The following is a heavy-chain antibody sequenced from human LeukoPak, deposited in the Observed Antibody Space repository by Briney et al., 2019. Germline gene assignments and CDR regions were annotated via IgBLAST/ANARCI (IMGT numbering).Heavy chain of an antibody. Sequence: GGSLRLSCAASGFTFSDYYMSWIRQAPGKGLEWVSYISPGGHTVYFADSVKGRFTLSRDNAKSSLSLQMNSLTAEDTAVYYCAAGRDIAVAGPGGYFDYWGQGTLVTVSS. V-gene: IGHV3-11*01. J-gene: IGHJ4*02. CDR1: GFTFSDYY. CDR2: ISPGGHTV. CDR3: AAGRDIAVAGPGGYFDY. D-gene: IGHD6-19*01.